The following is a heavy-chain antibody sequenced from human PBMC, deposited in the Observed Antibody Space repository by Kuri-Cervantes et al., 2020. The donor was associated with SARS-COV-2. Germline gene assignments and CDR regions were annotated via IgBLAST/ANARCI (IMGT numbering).Heavy chain of an antibody. CDR2: ISGSGGST. V-gene: IGHV3-23*01. Sequence: GGSLRLSCAASGFTFSSYAMSWVRQAPGKGLEWVSAISGSGGSTYYADSVKGRFTISRDNSKNTLYLQMNSLRAEDTAVYYCAKDPASLRRQLGGSSNYYGMDVWGQGTTVTVSS. CDR1: GFTFSSYA. J-gene: IGHJ6*02. D-gene: IGHD6-6*01. CDR3: AKDPASLRRQLGGSSNYYGMDV.